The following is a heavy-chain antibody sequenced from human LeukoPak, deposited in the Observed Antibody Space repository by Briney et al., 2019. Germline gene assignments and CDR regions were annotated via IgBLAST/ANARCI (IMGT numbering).Heavy chain of an antibody. CDR1: GFTFSSYW. Sequence: GGSLRLSCAASGFTFSSYWMSWVRRAPGKGLGWVANIKQDGSEKYYVDSVKGRFTISRDNAKNSLYLQMNSLRAEDTAVYYCARDAPAPGIAAAGYFDYWGQGTLVTVSS. CDR3: ARDAPAPGIAAAGYFDY. J-gene: IGHJ4*02. D-gene: IGHD6-13*01. CDR2: IKQDGSEK. V-gene: IGHV3-7*01.